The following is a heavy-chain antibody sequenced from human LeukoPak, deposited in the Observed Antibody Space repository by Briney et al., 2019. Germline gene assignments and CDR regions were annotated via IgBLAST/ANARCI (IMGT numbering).Heavy chain of an antibody. J-gene: IGHJ4*02. V-gene: IGHV1-18*01. D-gene: IGHD1-7*01. CDR1: GYTFINYG. CDR3: ARGDWNYVSGGESLDS. CDR2: ISPFNGKT. Sequence: ASVKVSCKASGYTFINYGFNWIRRRAPGQGVEWMGWISPFNGKTVYSQKLQDRLTFTTDKSTNKTYMELRSLRSDDTAIYYCARGDWNYVSGGESLDSWGQGTLVSVSS.